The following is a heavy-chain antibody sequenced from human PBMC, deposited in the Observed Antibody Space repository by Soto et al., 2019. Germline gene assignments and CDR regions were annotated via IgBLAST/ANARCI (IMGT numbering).Heavy chain of an antibody. CDR3: VKAEDGIRASVPVSAFLLNRSSDL. CDR2: IRWNSGSI. V-gene: IGHV3-9*01. J-gene: IGHJ2*01. D-gene: IGHD1-26*01. Sequence: QRKGLEWVSYIRWNSGSIGYADSVNGRFTISRDNAKNSLSLQMNSLRAEDTALYYCVKAEDGIRASVPVSAFLLNRSSDL.